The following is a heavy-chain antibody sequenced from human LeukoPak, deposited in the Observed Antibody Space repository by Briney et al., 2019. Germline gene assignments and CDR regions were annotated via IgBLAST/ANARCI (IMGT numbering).Heavy chain of an antibody. CDR1: GGSVSSSSYY. Sequence: SETLSLTCTVSGGSVSSSSYYWGWIRQPPGKGLEWIGNIYYSGSTYHNPSLKSRVTISVDTSKNQFSLKVSSVTAADTAVYYCARRELLSTPDAFDIWGQGTMVTVSS. CDR3: ARRELLSTPDAFDI. CDR2: IYYSGST. J-gene: IGHJ3*02. V-gene: IGHV4-39*01. D-gene: IGHD3-10*01.